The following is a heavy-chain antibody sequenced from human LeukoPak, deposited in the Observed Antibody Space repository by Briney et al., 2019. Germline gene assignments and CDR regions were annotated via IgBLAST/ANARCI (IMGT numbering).Heavy chain of an antibody. D-gene: IGHD6-6*01. CDR2: IGSTSSTI. J-gene: IGHJ4*02. Sequence: GGSLRLSCAASGFTFSSYTMNWVRQAPGKGLEWVSYIGSTSSTIYYADSVKGRFTISRDNAKNSLYLQMNSLRAEDTAVYYCARAPRGSSLEGEYYFDYWGQGTLVTVSS. CDR3: ARAPRGSSLEGEYYFDY. CDR1: GFTFSSYT. V-gene: IGHV3-48*04.